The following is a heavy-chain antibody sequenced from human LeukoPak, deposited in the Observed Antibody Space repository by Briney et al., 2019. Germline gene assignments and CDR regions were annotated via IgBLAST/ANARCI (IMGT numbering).Heavy chain of an antibody. Sequence: GGSLRLSCAASGFTFSSYSMNWVRQAPGKGLEWVSSISSSSSYIYYADSVKGRFTISRDNAKNSLYLQMSSLRAEDTAVYYCARVIKKIAVAGRAPQRYYFDYWGQGTLVTVSS. CDR3: ARVIKKIAVAGRAPQRYYFDY. D-gene: IGHD6-19*01. V-gene: IGHV3-21*01. CDR2: ISSSSSYI. J-gene: IGHJ4*02. CDR1: GFTFSSYS.